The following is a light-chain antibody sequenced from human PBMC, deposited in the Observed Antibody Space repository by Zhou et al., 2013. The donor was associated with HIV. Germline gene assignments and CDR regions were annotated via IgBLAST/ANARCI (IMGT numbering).Light chain of an antibody. V-gene: IGLV1-40*01. CDR3: QSYDSSLSGXV. Sequence: QSVLTQPPSVSGAPGQRVTISCTGSSSNIGAGYDVHWYQQLPGTAPKLLIYDNNNRPSGVPDRFSGSKSGTSASLAITGLQAEDEADYYCQSYDSSLSGXVFGTGTKVTV. J-gene: IGLJ1*01. CDR2: DNN. CDR1: SSNIGAGYD.